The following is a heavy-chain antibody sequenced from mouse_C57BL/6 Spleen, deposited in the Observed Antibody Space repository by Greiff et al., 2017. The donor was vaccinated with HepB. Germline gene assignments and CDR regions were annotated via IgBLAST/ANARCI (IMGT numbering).Heavy chain of an antibody. J-gene: IGHJ1*03. CDR1: GYTFTDYN. D-gene: IGHD1-1*01. Sequence: EVKLQESGPELVKPGASVKIPCKASGYTFTDYNMDWVKQSHGKSLEWIGDINPNNGGTIYNQKFKGKATLTVDKSSSTAYMELRSLTSEDTAVYYCARRSFTTVVDWYFDVWGTGTTVTVSS. V-gene: IGHV1-18*01. CDR3: ARRSFTTVVDWYFDV. CDR2: INPNNGGT.